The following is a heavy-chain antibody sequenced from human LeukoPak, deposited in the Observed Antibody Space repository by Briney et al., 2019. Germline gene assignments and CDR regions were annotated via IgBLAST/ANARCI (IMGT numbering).Heavy chain of an antibody. Sequence: GASVKVSCKASGCTFTSYAMNWVRQAPGQGLEWMGWINTNTGNPTYAQGFTGRFVFSLDTSVSTAYLQISSLKAEDTAVYYCARDLYYYDSSGYYTDAFDIWGQGTMVTVSS. CDR2: INTNTGNP. D-gene: IGHD3-22*01. CDR3: ARDLYYYDSSGYYTDAFDI. V-gene: IGHV7-4-1*02. CDR1: GCTFTSYA. J-gene: IGHJ3*02.